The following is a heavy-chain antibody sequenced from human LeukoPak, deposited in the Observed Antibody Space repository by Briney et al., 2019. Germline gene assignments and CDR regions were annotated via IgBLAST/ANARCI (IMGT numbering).Heavy chain of an antibody. CDR3: ARGLYYDSSGYEPLDY. CDR2: ISSSSSYI. V-gene: IGHV3-21*01. D-gene: IGHD3-22*01. J-gene: IGHJ4*02. Sequence: GGSLRLSCAASGFTFSSYSMNWVRQAPGKGLEWVSSISSSSSYIYYADSLKGRFTISRDNAKNSLYLQMNTLRAEDTAVYYCARGLYYDSSGYEPLDYWGQGTLVTVSS. CDR1: GFTFSSYS.